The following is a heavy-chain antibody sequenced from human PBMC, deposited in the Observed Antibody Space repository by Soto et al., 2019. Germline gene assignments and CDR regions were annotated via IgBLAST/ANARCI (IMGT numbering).Heavy chain of an antibody. CDR2: ISAYNGNT. CDR1: GYTFTSYF. J-gene: IGHJ6*02. V-gene: IGHV1-18*01. CDR3: ARQNYYSGMDV. Sequence: QVQLVQSGAEVKKPGASVKVSCKASGYTFTSYFMTWVRQAPGQGLEWMGWISAYNGNTNYAQMLQGRVTMTTDTTTATAYMEMTSLRSDDTAVYYCARQNYYSGMDVWGQGTPVTVSS.